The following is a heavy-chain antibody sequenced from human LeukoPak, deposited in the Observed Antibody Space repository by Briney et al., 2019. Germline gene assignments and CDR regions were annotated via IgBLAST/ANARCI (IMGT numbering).Heavy chain of an antibody. CDR2: INPSGGST. Sequence: GASVKVSCKASGYTFTSYYMHWVRQAPGQGLEWMGIINPSGGSTSYAQKFQGRVTMTRDTSTSTVYMELSSLRSEDTAVYYCAREYRVVVTAIPLDYGMDVWGQGTTVTVSS. D-gene: IGHD2-21*02. CDR1: GYTFTSYY. V-gene: IGHV1-46*01. J-gene: IGHJ6*02. CDR3: AREYRVVVTAIPLDYGMDV.